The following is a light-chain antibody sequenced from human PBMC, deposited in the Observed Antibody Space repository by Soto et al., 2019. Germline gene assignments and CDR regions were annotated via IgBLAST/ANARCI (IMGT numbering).Light chain of an antibody. Sequence: EIVLTQSPGTLSLSPGERATLSCRASQSVRSSFLAWYQQKPGQAPSLLIKDASTRATGTPDRFSGSGSGTDFTLSISRLEPDDFAVYFGQQYGSSPWTFGQGTKVEIK. CDR2: DAS. CDR3: QQYGSSPWT. V-gene: IGKV3-20*01. CDR1: QSVRSSF. J-gene: IGKJ1*01.